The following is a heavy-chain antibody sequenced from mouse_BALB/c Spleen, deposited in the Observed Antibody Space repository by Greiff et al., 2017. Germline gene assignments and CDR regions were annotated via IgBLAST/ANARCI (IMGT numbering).Heavy chain of an antibody. CDR2: INPYNDGT. V-gene: IGHV1-14*01. J-gene: IGHJ1*01. Sequence: SGPELVKPGASVKMSCKASGYTFTSYVMHWVKQKPGQGLEWIGYINPYNDGTKYNEKFKGKATLTSDKSSSTAYMELSSLTSEDSAVYYCARRGGTVVPNWYFDVWGAGTTVTVSS. CDR1: GYTFTSYV. D-gene: IGHD1-1*01. CDR3: ARRGGTVVPNWYFDV.